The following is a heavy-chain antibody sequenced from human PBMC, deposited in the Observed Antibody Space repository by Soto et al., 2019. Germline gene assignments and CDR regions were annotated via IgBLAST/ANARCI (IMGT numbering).Heavy chain of an antibody. V-gene: IGHV4-30-4*01. CDR1: GASIYNGGYF. CDR2: IHNSGSP. J-gene: IGHJ5*02. CDR3: ARGRGYSYGLDP. Sequence: SETLSLTCSVSGASIYNGGYFWSWIRQSPGKGLEWIGHIHNSGSPYNNPSLKSRVAISLDTSKNQFSLSLNFVTAADTAVYYCARGRGYSYGLDPWGQGSLVTVSS. D-gene: IGHD5-18*01.